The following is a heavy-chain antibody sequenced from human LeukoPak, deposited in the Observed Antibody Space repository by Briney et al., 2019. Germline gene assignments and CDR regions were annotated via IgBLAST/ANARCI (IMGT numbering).Heavy chain of an antibody. V-gene: IGHV1-8*01. CDR3: ARVGVGATPFGY. CDR2: MNPNSGNT. CDR1: GYTFTSYD. J-gene: IGHJ4*02. D-gene: IGHD1-26*01. Sequence: ASVKVSCKASGYTFTSYDINWVRQAPGQGLEWMGWMNPNSGNTGYAQKFQGRVTMTRNTSISTAYMELSSLRSEDSAVYYCARVGVGATPFGYWGQGTLVTVSS.